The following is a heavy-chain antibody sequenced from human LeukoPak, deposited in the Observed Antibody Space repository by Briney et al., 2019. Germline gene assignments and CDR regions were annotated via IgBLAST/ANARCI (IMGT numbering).Heavy chain of an antibody. CDR2: INEDWSNI. CDR3: ARWCYVSGRWFLDN. J-gene: IGHJ4*02. Sequence: GGSLRLFFEASGFRLDNYWMTWVRQAPGKGLEWVADINEDWSNIYSMASVKGRFTISRDNAKNSLSLQLNTLRAEDTAVYYCARWCYVSGRWFLDNWGRGTLVSVSS. D-gene: IGHD3-10*01. V-gene: IGHV3-7*05. CDR1: GFRLDNYW.